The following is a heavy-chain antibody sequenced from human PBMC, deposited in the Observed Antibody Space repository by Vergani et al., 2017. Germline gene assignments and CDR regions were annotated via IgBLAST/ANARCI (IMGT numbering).Heavy chain of an antibody. CDR2: IDEYGNRA. J-gene: IGHJ4*02. CDR1: GFSFNTYW. CDR3: ARDPYGGNGKFDY. V-gene: IGHV3-74*03. D-gene: IGHD4-23*01. Sequence: EVQLVESGGGSVQSGGSLRLSCVASGFSFNTYWMHWVRQVPGKGLMWVARIDEYGNRATYGDFETGRFTISRDNAKNTVFLQMNNLRADDAALYYCARDPYGGNGKFDYWGQGTLVTVSS.